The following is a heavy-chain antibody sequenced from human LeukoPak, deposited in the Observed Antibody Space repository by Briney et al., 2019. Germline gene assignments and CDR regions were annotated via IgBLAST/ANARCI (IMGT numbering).Heavy chain of an antibody. CDR1: GGSFSGYY. J-gene: IGHJ6*03. CDR2: IDHRGST. D-gene: IGHD1-26*01. V-gene: IGHV4-34*01. CDR3: ARLNSGSYWGDYYYYMDV. Sequence: PSETLSLTCAVYGGSFSGYYWSWIRQPPGKGLEWIGEIDHRGSTNYNPSLMSRVTVSLDTSKNQFSLKMRSVTAADRAIYYCARLNSGSYWGDYYYYMDVWGKGTTVTVSS.